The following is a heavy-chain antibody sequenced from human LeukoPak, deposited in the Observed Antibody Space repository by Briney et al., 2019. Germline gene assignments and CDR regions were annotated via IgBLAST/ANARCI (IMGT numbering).Heavy chain of an antibody. J-gene: IGHJ4*02. V-gene: IGHV1-2*02. CDR3: ARDPGGEYSYAYLIYDY. CDR2: INPNSGGT. CDR1: GYTFTSYG. D-gene: IGHD5-18*01. Sequence: GASVKVSCKASGYTFTSYGISWVRQAPGQGLEWMGWINPNSGGTNYAQKFQGRVTMTRDTSISTAYMELSRLRSDDTAVYYCARDPGGEYSYAYLIYDYWGQGTLVTVSS.